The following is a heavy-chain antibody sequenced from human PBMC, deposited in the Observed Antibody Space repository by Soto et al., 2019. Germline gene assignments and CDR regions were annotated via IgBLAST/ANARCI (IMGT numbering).Heavy chain of an antibody. D-gene: IGHD6-19*01. CDR1: GGTFSSYT. CDR2: IIPILGIA. Sequence: SVKVSCKAAGGTFSSYTLSWVRQAPGQGLEWMGRIIPILGIANYAQKFQGRVTITADESTSTAYMELSSLRSEDTAVYYCARDLDSSAWYPIFDYWGQGTLVTVSS. V-gene: IGHV1-69*04. CDR3: ARDLDSSAWYPIFDY. J-gene: IGHJ4*02.